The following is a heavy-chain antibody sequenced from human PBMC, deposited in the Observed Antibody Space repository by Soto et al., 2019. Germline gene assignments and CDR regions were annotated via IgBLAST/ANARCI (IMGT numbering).Heavy chain of an antibody. D-gene: IGHD3-22*01. CDR2: INAGNGNT. CDR3: GGGFSSGDEDWLDA. Sequence: ASVKVSCKASGYTFTSYAMHWVRQAPGQRLEWMGWINAGNGNTKYSQKFQGRVTITRDTSASTAYMELSSLRSEDPAVYYCGGGFSSGDEDWLDAWGQGTMVTVSS. J-gene: IGHJ5*02. CDR1: GYTFTSYA. V-gene: IGHV1-3*01.